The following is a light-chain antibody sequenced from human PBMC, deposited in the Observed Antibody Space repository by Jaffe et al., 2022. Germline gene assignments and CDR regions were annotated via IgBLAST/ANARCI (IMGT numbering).Light chain of an antibody. CDR1: DSYIMINT. Sequence: QSVLTQPPSVSGTPGQRVTVSCSGSDSYIMINTVNWYQHFPGKAPRLLIYSNTQRPSGVPDRFSASKSGASASLAISDLQSEDEADYYCAVWSDRLNGPVFGGGTKLAVL. V-gene: IGLV1-44*01. CDR2: SNT. CDR3: AVWSDRLNGPV. J-gene: IGLJ2*01.